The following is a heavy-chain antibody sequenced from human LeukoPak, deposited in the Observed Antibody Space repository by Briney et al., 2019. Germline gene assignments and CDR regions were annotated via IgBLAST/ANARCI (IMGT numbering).Heavy chain of an antibody. D-gene: IGHD1-26*01. J-gene: IGHJ4*01. V-gene: IGHV3-53*01. Sequence: GGSLRLSCAASGSTVSTSYMSWVRQAPGKGLEWVSVIYSGGSTFYADSVKGRFTVSRDNSKNTLYLQMNSLRAEDTAVYHCARDRLVGAALYFDYWGHGTLVTVSS. CDR2: IYSGGST. CDR3: ARDRLVGAALYFDY. CDR1: GSTVSTSY.